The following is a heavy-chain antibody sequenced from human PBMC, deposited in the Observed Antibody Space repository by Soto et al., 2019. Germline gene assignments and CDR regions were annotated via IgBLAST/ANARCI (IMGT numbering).Heavy chain of an antibody. D-gene: IGHD2-15*01. Sequence: QITLKESGPTLVKPTQTLTLTCTFSGFSLSTSGVGVAWIRQPPGKALEWLALLFWDGDKRYRPSLESRPTITKDTSKNPVVLTMTNMDSVDTATYYFSYLPCSGGSCYWFSFSGMDVWGQGTKVTVSS. V-gene: IGHV2-5*02. CDR2: LFWDGDK. CDR1: GFSLSTSGVG. J-gene: IGHJ6*02. CDR3: SYLPCSGGSCYWFSFSGMDV.